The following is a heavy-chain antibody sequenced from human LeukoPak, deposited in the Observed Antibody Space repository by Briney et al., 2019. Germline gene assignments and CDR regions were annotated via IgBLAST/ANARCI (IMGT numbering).Heavy chain of an antibody. CDR2: ISAYNGNT. J-gene: IGHJ4*02. Sequence: ASVKVSCKASGYTFTGYYINWIRQAPGQGLEWMGWISAYNGNTNYAQKLQGRVTMTTDTSTSTAYMELRSLRSDDTAVYYCAREVVPAGYDYWGQGTLVTVSS. CDR3: AREVVPAGYDY. D-gene: IGHD2-2*01. V-gene: IGHV1-18*04. CDR1: GYTFTGYY.